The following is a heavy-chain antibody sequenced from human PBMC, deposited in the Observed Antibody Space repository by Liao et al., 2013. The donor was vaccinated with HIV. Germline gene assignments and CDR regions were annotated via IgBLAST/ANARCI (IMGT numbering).Heavy chain of an antibody. Sequence: QVQLQQWGAGLLKPSETLSLTCAVYGGSFSGYYWSWIRQPPGKGLEWIGEINHSGSTNSNPSLKSRVTISLDTSKNQLSLKLSSVTAADTAVYYCARGRGAVADPFDYWGQGTLVTVSS. CDR2: INHSGST. V-gene: IGHV4-34*01. CDR1: GGSFSGYY. D-gene: IGHD6-19*01. J-gene: IGHJ4*02. CDR3: ARGRGAVADPFDY.